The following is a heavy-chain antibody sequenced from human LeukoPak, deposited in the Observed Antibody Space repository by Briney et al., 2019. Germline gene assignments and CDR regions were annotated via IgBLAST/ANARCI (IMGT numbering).Heavy chain of an antibody. CDR2: IYNSANT. V-gene: IGHV4-39*07. CDR3: VREHNDGVNPNNWFDP. CDR1: GDSLSKAFYC. J-gene: IGHJ5*02. D-gene: IGHD5-24*01. Sequence: SETLSLTCSVSGDSLSKAFYCWAWVRQHPGKGLEWIVTIYNSANTYYNPPLESRVTMSVDTSKNQISLTLTAVTAADTAGYYCVREHNDGVNPNNWFDPWGQGTAVAVSS.